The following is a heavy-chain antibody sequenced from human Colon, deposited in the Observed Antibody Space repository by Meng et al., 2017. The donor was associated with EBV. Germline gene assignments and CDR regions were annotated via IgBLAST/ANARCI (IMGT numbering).Heavy chain of an antibody. J-gene: IGHJ5*02. D-gene: IGHD3-10*01. CDR1: WPHRKGESH. CDR3: ARDQIGGDGWFDP. Sequence: QGQLPEAGPGLVKPFPALALHLSVVGWPHRKGESHWRLIRQPPGKGPEWNWYIYYSGSTYYNPSLKSRVTTSLDTSKNQFSLKLSSVTAADTAVYYCARDQIGGDGWFDPWGRGTLVTVSS. V-gene: IGHV4-30-4*01. CDR2: IYYSGST.